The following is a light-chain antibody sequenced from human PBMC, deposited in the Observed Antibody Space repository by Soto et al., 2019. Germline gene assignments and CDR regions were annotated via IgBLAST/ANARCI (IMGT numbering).Light chain of an antibody. J-gene: IGLJ1*01. CDR3: SSYASSGTYV. V-gene: IGLV2-8*01. CDR2: EVS. CDR1: SRDVGGYKY. Sequence: QSVLTQPPSASGSPGQSVTISCTGTSRDVGGYKYVSWYQQHPGKAPKVLMYEVSQRPSGVPDRFSGSKSGNTASLTVSGLQPEDEADYYCSSYASSGTYVFGTGTKVTVL.